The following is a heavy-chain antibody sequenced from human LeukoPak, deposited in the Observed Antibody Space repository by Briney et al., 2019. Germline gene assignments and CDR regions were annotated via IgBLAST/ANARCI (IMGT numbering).Heavy chain of an antibody. J-gene: IGHJ3*02. D-gene: IGHD3-10*01. CDR3: ARVNMVRGVGDAFDI. CDR2: INSDGSST. V-gene: IGHV3-74*01. CDR1: RFTFSTYW. Sequence: GGSLRLSCAASRFTFSTYWMHWVRQAPGKGLVWVSRINSDGSSTGYADSVKGRFTISRDNAKNTLYLQMNSLRAEDTAVYYCARVNMVRGVGDAFDIWGQGTMVTVSS.